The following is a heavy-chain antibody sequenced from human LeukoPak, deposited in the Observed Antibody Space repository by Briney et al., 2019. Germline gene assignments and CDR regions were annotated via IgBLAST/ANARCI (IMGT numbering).Heavy chain of an antibody. CDR2: ITSSSSGI. CDR3: ARGRGCSGGSCYNDY. V-gene: IGHV3-48*02. D-gene: IGHD2-15*01. J-gene: IGHJ4*02. Sequence: GGSLRLSCAASGSTFSSYTMNWVRQAPGKGLEWVSYITSSSSGIYYSDSVKGRFTISRDNAKNSLYLQMNSLRDEDTAVYYCARGRGCSGGSCYNDYWGQGTLVTVSS. CDR1: GSTFSSYT.